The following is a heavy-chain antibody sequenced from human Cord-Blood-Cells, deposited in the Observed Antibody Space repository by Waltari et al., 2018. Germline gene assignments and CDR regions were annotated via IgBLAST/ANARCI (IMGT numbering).Heavy chain of an antibody. D-gene: IGHD1-20*01. CDR1: GGSISSSSYY. J-gene: IGHJ4*02. CDR2: IYYSGGT. CDR3: ARHGITDGRFDY. V-gene: IGHV4-39*07. Sequence: QLQLQESGPGLVKPSETLSLTCTVSGGSISSSSYYWGWIRQPPGKGLEWIGSIYYSGGTCYNPSRKSRVTISVDTSKNQFSLKLSSVTAADTAVYYCARHGITDGRFDYWGQGTLVTVSS.